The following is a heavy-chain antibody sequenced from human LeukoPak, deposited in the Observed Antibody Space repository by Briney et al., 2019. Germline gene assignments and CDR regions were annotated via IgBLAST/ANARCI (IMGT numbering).Heavy chain of an antibody. Sequence: GGSLRLSCSASGFTFSNYPMYWVRQAPGKGLEYVSGISSNGGSTSYADSVKGRFTISRDNSKNTLNLQMSSLRTEDTAVYYCVKDPGYSSSWYFDYWGQGTLVTVSS. CDR1: GFTFSNYP. J-gene: IGHJ4*02. CDR2: ISSNGGST. CDR3: VKDPGYSSSWYFDY. D-gene: IGHD6-13*01. V-gene: IGHV3-64D*06.